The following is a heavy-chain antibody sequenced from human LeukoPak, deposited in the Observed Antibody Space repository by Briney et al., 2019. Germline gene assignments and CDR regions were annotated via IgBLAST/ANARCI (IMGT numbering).Heavy chain of an antibody. J-gene: IGHJ4*02. CDR2: INVDGSRT. CDR1: GFTFSSYW. CDR3: ARDRCSDNSCYVPH. V-gene: IGHV3-74*01. D-gene: IGHD2-2*01. Sequence: GGSLRLSCAASGFTFSSYWMHWVRQAPGKGLVWVSRINVDGSRTAYADSVRGRFTISRDNAKNTLYLQMNSRRAEDTAVYYCARDRCSDNSCYVPHWGQGTLVTVSS.